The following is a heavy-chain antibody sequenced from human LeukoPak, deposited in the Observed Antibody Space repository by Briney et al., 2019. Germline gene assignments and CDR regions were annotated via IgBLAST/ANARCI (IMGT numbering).Heavy chain of an antibody. J-gene: IGHJ4*02. CDR3: ATEPSKYYDILTPTRY. V-gene: IGHV1-24*01. D-gene: IGHD3-9*01. Sequence: ASVKVSCKVSGYALTELSMHWVRQAPGKGLEWMGGFDPEDGETIYAQKFQGRVTMTEDTSTDTAYMELSSLRSEDTAVYYCATEPSKYYDILTPTRYWGQGTLVTVSS. CDR1: GYALTELS. CDR2: FDPEDGET.